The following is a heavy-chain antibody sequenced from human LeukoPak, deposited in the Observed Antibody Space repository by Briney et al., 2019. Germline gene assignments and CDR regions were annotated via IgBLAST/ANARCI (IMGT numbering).Heavy chain of an antibody. J-gene: IGHJ4*02. Sequence: GGSLRLSCAASGFTFSTYAMSWVRQAPGKGLEWVSGIDGGGGFTQYADSVKGRFTISRDNSKNTLYLQMNSLRAEDTAVYYCARTPNDFWSGPDYWGQGTLVTVSS. V-gene: IGHV3-23*01. CDR1: GFTFSTYA. CDR2: IDGGGGFT. CDR3: ARTPNDFWSGPDY. D-gene: IGHD3-3*01.